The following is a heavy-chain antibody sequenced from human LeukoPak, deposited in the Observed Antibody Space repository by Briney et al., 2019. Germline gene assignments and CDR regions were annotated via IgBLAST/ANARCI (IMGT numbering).Heavy chain of an antibody. CDR1: GYTLAEVS. CDR2: FDPEDGET. V-gene: IGHV1-24*01. J-gene: IGHJ4*02. Sequence: SVKVSCKVSGYTLAEVSVHWVRLAPGKGLEWMGGFDPEDGETFYAQKFQGRVSMTEDTSTDTANMDLSSLRSEDTAVYYCATGGTYYYGNTTYHTFDYWGQGTLLTVSS. CDR3: ATGGTYYYGNTTYHTFDY. D-gene: IGHD3-10*01.